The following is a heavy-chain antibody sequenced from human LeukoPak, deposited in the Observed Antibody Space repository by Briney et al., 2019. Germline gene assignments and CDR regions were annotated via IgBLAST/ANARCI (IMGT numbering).Heavy chain of an antibody. D-gene: IGHD3-10*01. CDR3: ARELDYYGSGSSS. CDR1: GGSISTSSYY. J-gene: IGHJ4*02. CDR2: IYYSGST. V-gene: IGHV4-39*07. Sequence: SETLSLTCTVSGGSISTSSYYWGWIRQPPGKGLEWIGTIYYSGSTYYNPSLKSRVTISVDTSKNQFSLKLSSVTAADTAVYYCARELDYYGSGSSSWGQGTLVTVSS.